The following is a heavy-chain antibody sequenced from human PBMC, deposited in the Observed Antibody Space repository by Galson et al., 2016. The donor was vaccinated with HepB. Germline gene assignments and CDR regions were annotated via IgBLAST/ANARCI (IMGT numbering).Heavy chain of an antibody. J-gene: IGHJ3*02. D-gene: IGHD2-8*02. Sequence: SLRLSCAVSRFTFINYPIHWVRQAPGKGLEWVAVTSYDGNTKRFADSVKGRFTISRDESNKTISLQMNRLRSEDTALYYCARDGKRGFKELFTVFDIWAQGTMVIVSS. V-gene: IGHV3-30-3*01. CDR2: TSYDGNTK. CDR3: ARDGKRGFKELFTVFDI. CDR1: RFTFINYP.